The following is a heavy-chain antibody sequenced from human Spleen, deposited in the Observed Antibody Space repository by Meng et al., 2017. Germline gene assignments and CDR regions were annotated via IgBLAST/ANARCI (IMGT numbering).Heavy chain of an antibody. Sequence: QPQLQESGPGLVRPSEALSLTCSVSGGSIITSGYYWGWIRRPPWKGLEWIGSIGHSGFTYYTPSLKSRVTVSIDASRNQFSLWLTSVTAADTAVYYCVRSSAWVRTGFDPWGQGTLVTVSS. D-gene: IGHD6-19*01. J-gene: IGHJ5*02. CDR2: IGHSGFT. V-gene: IGHV4-39*01. CDR1: GGSIITSGYY. CDR3: VRSSAWVRTGFDP.